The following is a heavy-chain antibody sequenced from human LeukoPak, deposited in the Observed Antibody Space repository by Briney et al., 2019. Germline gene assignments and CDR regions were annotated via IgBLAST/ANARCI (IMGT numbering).Heavy chain of an antibody. V-gene: IGHV1-18*04. D-gene: IGHD6-19*01. CDR3: ASQPRAVAGNYYYYMDV. J-gene: IGHJ6*03. Sequence: ASVKVSCKASGYTFTGYYMHWVRQAPGQGLEWMGWISAYNGNTNYAQKLQGRVTMTTDTSTSTAYMELSRLRSDDTAVYYCASQPRAVAGNYYYYMDVWGKGTTVTVSS. CDR2: ISAYNGNT. CDR1: GYTFTGYY.